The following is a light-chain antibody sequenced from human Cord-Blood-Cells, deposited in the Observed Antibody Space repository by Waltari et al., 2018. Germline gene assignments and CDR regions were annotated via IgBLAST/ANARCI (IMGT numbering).Light chain of an antibody. V-gene: IGLV2-14*01. CDR1: SSDVGGYNY. CDR3: SSYTSSSTLV. Sequence: QSALTQPASVSGSPGQSITISCTGTSSDVGGYNYVSWYQQHPGKAPKLMIYVVSTRPSGVSNRFSGSKSGNTASLTISGLQAEDEADYYCSSYTSSSTLVFGGGTKLTVL. J-gene: IGLJ3*02. CDR2: VVS.